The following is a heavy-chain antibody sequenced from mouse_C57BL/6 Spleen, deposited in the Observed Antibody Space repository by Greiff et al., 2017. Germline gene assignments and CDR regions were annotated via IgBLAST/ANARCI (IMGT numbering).Heavy chain of an antibody. CDR1: GYTFTSYW. CDR3: ARKKVADFDY. V-gene: IGHV1-55*01. D-gene: IGHD1-1*01. Sequence: QVQLQQPGAELVKPGASVKMSCKASGYTFTSYWITWVKQRPGQGLEWIGDIYPGSGSTNYNEKFKSKATRTVDTSASTAYMQLSSLTSEDYAVYYCARKKVADFDYWGQGTTLTVSS. J-gene: IGHJ2*01. CDR2: IYPGSGST.